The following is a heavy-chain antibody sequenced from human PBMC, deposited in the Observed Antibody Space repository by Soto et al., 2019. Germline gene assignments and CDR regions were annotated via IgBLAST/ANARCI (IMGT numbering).Heavy chain of an antibody. CDR3: ARDGLLFSGPYRPSRFDY. V-gene: IGHV3-7*03. Sequence: GGSLRLSCALAGFTFSDYWMSWVRQAPGKGLEWVGNIKHDTSEAHYADSVTGRFTITRDNIKNFLFLQMNGLRSDDTASYYCARDGLLFSGPYRPSRFDYWGLGTLVTVSS. CDR1: GFTFSDYW. D-gene: IGHD3-16*02. CDR2: IKHDTSEA. J-gene: IGHJ4*02.